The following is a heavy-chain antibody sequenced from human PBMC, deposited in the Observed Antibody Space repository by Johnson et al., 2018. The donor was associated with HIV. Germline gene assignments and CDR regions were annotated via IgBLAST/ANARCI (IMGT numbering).Heavy chain of an antibody. CDR1: GFTLSNYG. CDR2: IWYDGSNR. Sequence: QVQLVESGGGVVQSGRSLRLSCAASGFTLSNYGMHWVRQAPGKGLEWVALIWYDGSNRYYADSVKGRFTISRDNSKNTLFLQMNRLKTEDTAVYYCTTERLQKVLRAFDIWGQGTMVTVSS. CDR3: TTERLQKVLRAFDI. D-gene: IGHD3-16*01. J-gene: IGHJ3*02. V-gene: IGHV3-33*01.